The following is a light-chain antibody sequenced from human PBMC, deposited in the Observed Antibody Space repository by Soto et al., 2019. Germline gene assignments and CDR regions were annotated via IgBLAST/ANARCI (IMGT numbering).Light chain of an antibody. CDR1: QSVSSN. V-gene: IGKV3-15*01. CDR2: GAS. J-gene: IGKJ3*01. Sequence: EIVMTQSPATLSVSLGERATLSCRASQSVSSNLAWYQQKPGQAPRLLIYGASTSTTGSPARFSGSGSGTEFNLTISSLQSEHFAFASCQQYKSWAPIFTFGPGTKVDIK. CDR3: QQYKSWAPIFT.